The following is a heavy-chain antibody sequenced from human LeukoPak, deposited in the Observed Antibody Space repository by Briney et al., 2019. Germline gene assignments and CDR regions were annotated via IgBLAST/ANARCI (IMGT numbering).Heavy chain of an antibody. Sequence: GGSLRLSCEASGFTFSNHGMHWFRQAPGKGLEWVSTISVGAEYIFYADSVKGRFTISRDDSNNALYLQMHSLRAEDTALYYCASGPPFLKYFEYWGQGTLVTVSS. V-gene: IGHV3-23*01. CDR3: ASGPPFLKYFEY. CDR1: GFTFSNHG. CDR2: ISVGAEYI. D-gene: IGHD3-3*01. J-gene: IGHJ4*02.